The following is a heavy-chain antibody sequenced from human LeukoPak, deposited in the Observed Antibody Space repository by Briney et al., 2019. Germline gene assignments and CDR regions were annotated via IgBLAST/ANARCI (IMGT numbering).Heavy chain of an antibody. J-gene: IGHJ6*04. V-gene: IGHV4-34*01. Sequence: PSETLSLTCAVYGGSFSGYYWSWTRQPPGKGLEWIGEINHSGSTNYNPSLKSRVTISVDTSKNQFSLKLSSVTAADTAVYYCAREDVVVVPAAMFGPYYYYYYGMDVWGKGTTVTVSS. CDR1: GGSFSGYY. CDR3: AREDVVVVPAAMFGPYYYYYYGMDV. D-gene: IGHD2-2*01. CDR2: INHSGST.